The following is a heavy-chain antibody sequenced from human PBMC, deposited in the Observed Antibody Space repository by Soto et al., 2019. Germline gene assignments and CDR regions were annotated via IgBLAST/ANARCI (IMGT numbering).Heavy chain of an antibody. CDR1: GYTFTSYA. CDR2: ISAYNGNT. J-gene: IGHJ3*02. Sequence: GALVKVSCKASGYTFTSYAMHWVRQAPGQRLEWMGWISAYNGNTNYAQKLQGRVTITTDTSTSTAYMELRSLRSDDTAVYYCARDFVDYGSGSYYNPSPHGAFDIWGQGTMVTVSS. V-gene: IGHV1-18*01. CDR3: ARDFVDYGSGSYYNPSPHGAFDI. D-gene: IGHD3-10*01.